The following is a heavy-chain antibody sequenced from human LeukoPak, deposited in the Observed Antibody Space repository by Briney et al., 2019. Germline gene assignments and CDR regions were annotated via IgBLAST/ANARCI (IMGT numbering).Heavy chain of an antibody. CDR3: ARDLGEWVTYYDFWSGPRIGDYYGMDV. CDR2: ISYDGSNK. J-gene: IGHJ6*02. Sequence: GGSLRLSCAASGLTFSSYAMHWVRQAPGKGLEWVAVISYDGSNKYYADSVKGRFTISRDNSKNTLYLQMNSLRAEDTAVHYCARDLGEWVTYYDFWSGPRIGDYYGMDVWGQGTTVTVSS. D-gene: IGHD3-3*01. CDR1: GLTFSSYA. V-gene: IGHV3-30*04.